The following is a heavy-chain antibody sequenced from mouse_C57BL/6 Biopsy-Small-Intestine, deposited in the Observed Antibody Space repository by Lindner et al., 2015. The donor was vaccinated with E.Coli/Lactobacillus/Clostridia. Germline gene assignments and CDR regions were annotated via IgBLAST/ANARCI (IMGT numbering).Heavy chain of an antibody. CDR3: ARGDWYFDV. J-gene: IGHJ1*03. V-gene: IGHV1-82*01. Sequence: VQLQESGPELVKPGASVKISCKASGYAFSSSWMNWVKQRPGKGLEWIGRIYPGDGDTNYNGKFKGKATLTADKSSSTAYMQLSSLTSEDSAVYFCARGDWYFDVWGTGTTVTVSS. CDR1: GYAFSSSW. CDR2: IYPGDGDT.